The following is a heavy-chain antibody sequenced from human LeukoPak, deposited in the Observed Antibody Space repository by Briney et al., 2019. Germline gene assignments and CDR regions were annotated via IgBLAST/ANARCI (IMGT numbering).Heavy chain of an antibody. CDR1: GFTFSSYS. CDR3: ANPSGWYDTGMDV. J-gene: IGHJ6*03. CDR2: ISGSGGST. Sequence: GGSLRLSCAASGFTFSSYSMNWVRQAPGKGLEWVSAISGSGGSTYYADSVKGRFTISRDNSKNTLYLQMNSLRAEDTAVYYCANPSGWYDTGMDVWGKGTTVTVSS. V-gene: IGHV3-23*01. D-gene: IGHD6-19*01.